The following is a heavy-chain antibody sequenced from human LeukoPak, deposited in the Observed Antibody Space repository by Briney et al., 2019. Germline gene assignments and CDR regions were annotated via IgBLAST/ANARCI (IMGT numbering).Heavy chain of an antibody. J-gene: IGHJ4*02. D-gene: IGHD6-19*01. CDR3: ARRTWSSGFDY. CDR1: GGSISSSSYY. CDR2: IYYSGST. V-gene: IGHV4-39*01. Sequence: SETLSLTCTVSGGSISSSSYYWGWIRQPPGKGLEWIGSIYYSGSTYYNPSLKSRVTISVDTSKNQFSLKLSSVTAADTAVYYCARRTWSSGFDYWGQETLVTVSS.